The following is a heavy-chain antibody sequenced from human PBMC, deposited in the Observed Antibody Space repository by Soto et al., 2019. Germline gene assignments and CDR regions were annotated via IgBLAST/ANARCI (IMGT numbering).Heavy chain of an antibody. Sequence: GGSLRLSCAASGLSFSTYSMNWVRQTPGKGLEWISYISSSGSTIFYSDSVKGRFTISRDIAKNSLYLQMNSLRDEDTAVYFCARDRWSPTYYGMDVWGEGTTVTLCS. CDR3: ARDRWSPTYYGMDV. J-gene: IGHJ6*01. CDR2: ISSSGSTI. D-gene: IGHD2-15*01. CDR1: GLSFSTYS. V-gene: IGHV3-48*02.